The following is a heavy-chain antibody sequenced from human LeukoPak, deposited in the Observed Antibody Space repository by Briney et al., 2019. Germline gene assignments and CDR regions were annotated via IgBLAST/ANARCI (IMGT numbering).Heavy chain of an antibody. CDR2: ISYSGST. D-gene: IGHD3-10*01. V-gene: IGHV4-59*01. J-gene: IGHJ4*02. CDR3: ASRHGSGSYWAY. Sequence: AETLTLTCTVSGGSISSSYWSWIRQPPGKGLEFIGFISYSGSTNYNPSLKSRVTISIDTSKNQISLKVNSVTAADTAVYYCASRHGSGSYWAYWGQGTLVTVSS. CDR1: GGSISSSY.